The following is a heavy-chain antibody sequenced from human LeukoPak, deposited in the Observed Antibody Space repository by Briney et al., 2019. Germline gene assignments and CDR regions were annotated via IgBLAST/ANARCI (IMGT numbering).Heavy chain of an antibody. CDR2: IYYSGST. Sequence: SETLSLTCTVSGGSISSYHWSWIRQPPGKGLEWVGYIYYSGSTNYNPSLKSRVTISVDTSKNQFSLKLSSVTAADTAVYYCAREAYCGGDCYSGFDYWGQGTLVTVSS. CDR1: GGSISSYH. J-gene: IGHJ4*02. V-gene: IGHV4-59*01. CDR3: AREAYCGGDCYSGFDY. D-gene: IGHD2-21*02.